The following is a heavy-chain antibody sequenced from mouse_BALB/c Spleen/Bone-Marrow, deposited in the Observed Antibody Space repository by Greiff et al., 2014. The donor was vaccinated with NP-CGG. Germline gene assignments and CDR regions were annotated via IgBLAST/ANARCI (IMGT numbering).Heavy chain of an antibody. J-gene: IGHJ1*01. CDR1: GFSLTSYC. Sequence: VKLMESGPGLVAPSQSLSITCTVSGFSLTSYCVHWVRQPPGKGLEWLGVIWAGGSTNYNSALMSRLSISKDNSKSQVFLKMNSLQTDDTAMYYCARVYLWYFDVWGAGTTVTVSS. CDR2: IWAGGST. D-gene: IGHD2-3*01. V-gene: IGHV2-9*02. CDR3: ARVYLWYFDV.